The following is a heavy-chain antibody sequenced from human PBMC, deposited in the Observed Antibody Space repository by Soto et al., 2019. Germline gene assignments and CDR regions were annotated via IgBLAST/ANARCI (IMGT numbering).Heavy chain of an antibody. V-gene: IGHV5-10-1*01. CDR2: IDPSDSYT. CDR1: GYSFTSYW. CDR3: ARLRGFGELSYYYCYGMDV. Sequence: GESLKISCKGSGYSFTSYWISWVRQMPGKGLEWMGRIDPSDSYTNYSPSFQGHVTISADKSISTAYLQWSSLKASDTAMYYCARLRGFGELSYYYCYGMDVWGQGTTVSVSS. D-gene: IGHD3-10*01. J-gene: IGHJ6*02.